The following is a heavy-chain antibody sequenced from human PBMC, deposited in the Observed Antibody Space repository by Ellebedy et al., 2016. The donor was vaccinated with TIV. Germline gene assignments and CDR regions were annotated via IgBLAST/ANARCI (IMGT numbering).Heavy chain of an antibody. V-gene: IGHV3-53*01. D-gene: IGHD5-18*01. CDR3: AREPRDPAIYYGMDV. CDR2: IYSGGST. Sequence: PRGSLRLSCAASGFTVSSNYMSWVRQAPGKGLEWVSVIYSGGSTYYADSVKGRFTISRDNSKNTLYLQMNSLRAEDTAVYYCAREPRDPAIYYGMDVWGQGTTVTVSS. J-gene: IGHJ6*02. CDR1: GFTVSSNY.